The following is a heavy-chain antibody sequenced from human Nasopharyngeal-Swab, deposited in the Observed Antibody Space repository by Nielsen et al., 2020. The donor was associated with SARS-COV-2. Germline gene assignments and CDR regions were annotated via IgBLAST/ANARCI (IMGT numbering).Heavy chain of an antibody. CDR1: GFTFSDYY. Sequence: GESLKISCAASGFTFSDYYMTWIRQAPGKGLGWVSYISSGSSYTNYADSVRGRFTISRDNAKNSLYLQMNSLRAEDTAIYYCARYSTYYSGGTCYNPPHYWGQGTLVTVSS. J-gene: IGHJ4*02. CDR3: ARYSTYYSGGTCYNPPHY. V-gene: IGHV3-11*06. CDR2: ISSGSSYT. D-gene: IGHD2-15*01.